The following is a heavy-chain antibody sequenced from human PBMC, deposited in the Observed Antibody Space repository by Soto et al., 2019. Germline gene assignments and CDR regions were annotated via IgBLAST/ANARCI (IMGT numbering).Heavy chain of an antibody. J-gene: IGHJ6*02. Sequence: GSLRLSCAASGFTFSSYGMHWVRQAPGKGLEWVAVISYDGSNKYYADSVKGRFTISRDNSKNTLYLQMNSLRAEDTAVYYCAKDQGSGAADYYYYGMDVWGQGTTVTVSS. CDR3: AKDQGSGAADYYYYGMDV. CDR2: ISYDGSNK. D-gene: IGHD6-13*01. V-gene: IGHV3-30*18. CDR1: GFTFSSYG.